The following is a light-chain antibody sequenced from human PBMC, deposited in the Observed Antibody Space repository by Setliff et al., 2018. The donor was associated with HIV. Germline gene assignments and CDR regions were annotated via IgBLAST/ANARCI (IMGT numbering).Light chain of an antibody. CDR1: SNDTGFYDY. Sequence: QSALTQPPSASGSVGQSVTISSTGTSNDTGFYDYVSWYQQHPGKAPKLMIYEVSKRPSGVPDRFSGSKSVNTASLTVSGLQAEDEAYYYCSSYAGRNNYVFGTGTKVTVL. V-gene: IGLV2-8*01. CDR2: EVS. CDR3: SSYAGRNNYV. J-gene: IGLJ1*01.